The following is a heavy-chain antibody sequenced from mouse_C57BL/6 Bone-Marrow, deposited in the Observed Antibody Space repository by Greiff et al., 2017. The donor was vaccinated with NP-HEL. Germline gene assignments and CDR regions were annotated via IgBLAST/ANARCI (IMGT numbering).Heavy chain of an antibody. CDR3: AIGGSGCAWFAY. V-gene: IGHV1-74*01. J-gene: IGHJ3*01. CDR2: IHPSDSDT. D-gene: IGHD4-1*01. CDR1: GYTFTSYW. Sequence: VQLQQPGAELVKPGASVKVSCKASGYTFTSYWMHWVKQRPGQGLEWIVRIHPSDSDTNYNQKFKGKATLTVDKSSSTAYMQLSSLTSEDSAVYYCAIGGSGCAWFAYWGQGTLVTVSA.